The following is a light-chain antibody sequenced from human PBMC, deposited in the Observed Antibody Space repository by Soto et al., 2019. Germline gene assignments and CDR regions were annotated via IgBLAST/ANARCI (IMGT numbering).Light chain of an antibody. V-gene: IGLV1-44*01. CDR1: SSNIGSNT. J-gene: IGLJ2*01. CDR2: GND. CDR3: TAWDDSLRAVL. Sequence: QSVLTQPPSASGTPGHRVTISCSGGSSNIGSNTVNWYQHLPGAAPKLLIYGNDQRPSGVPDRFSGSKSGTSVFLAISGLQSEDEADYYCTAWDDSLRAVLFGGWTKLTVL.